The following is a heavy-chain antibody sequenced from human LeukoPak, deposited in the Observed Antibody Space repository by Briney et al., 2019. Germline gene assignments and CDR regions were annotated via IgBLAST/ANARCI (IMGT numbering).Heavy chain of an antibody. CDR2: IYHSGST. J-gene: IGHJ4*02. V-gene: IGHV4-38-2*01. D-gene: IGHD2-2*01. Sequence: SQTLSLTCALSGLSMSSGYYWGWYRQPPGKGLGWFGRIYHSGSTYYNPSLKSRVTISVDTSKNQFSLKLSSVTAADTAVYYCARRYQLYYFDYWGQGTLVTVSS. CDR3: ARRYQLYYFDY. CDR1: GLSMSSGYY.